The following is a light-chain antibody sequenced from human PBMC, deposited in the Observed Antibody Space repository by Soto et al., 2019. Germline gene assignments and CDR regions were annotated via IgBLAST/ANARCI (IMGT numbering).Light chain of an antibody. CDR1: QSVSSN. Sequence: EIVMTQSRATLSVSPGERATLSCRANQSVSSNLAWYEQKPGQDPRLVIYAASTRATGIPAMFSGSGSGTEFTLTISCLQSEDFAVYYCHQYNNWPPWTFGQGTKVEIK. J-gene: IGKJ1*01. CDR3: HQYNNWPPWT. V-gene: IGKV3-15*01. CDR2: AAS.